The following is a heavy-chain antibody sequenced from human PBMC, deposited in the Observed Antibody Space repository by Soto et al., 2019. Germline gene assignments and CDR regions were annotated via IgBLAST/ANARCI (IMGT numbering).Heavy chain of an antibody. J-gene: IGHJ4*02. CDR2: LYSAGSA. CDR3: ARGTLYFDY. D-gene: IGHD3-10*01. V-gene: IGHV3-66*01. CDR1: GFTVSSYH. Sequence: HPGGSLRLSCAASGFTVSSYHMSWVRQAPGKGLEWVSVLYSAGSADFADSVKGRFTISRDNAKNSLYLQMNSLRADDTAVYYCARGTLYFDYWAQGTLVTVSS.